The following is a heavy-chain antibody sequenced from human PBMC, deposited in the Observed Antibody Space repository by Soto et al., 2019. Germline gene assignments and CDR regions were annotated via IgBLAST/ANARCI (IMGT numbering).Heavy chain of an antibody. CDR3: AREGCRGGSCYPIGE. D-gene: IGHD2-15*01. CDR2: IWYDGSNK. CDR1: GFTFSSYG. J-gene: IGHJ4*02. Sequence: QVQLVESGGGVVQPGRSLRLSCAASGFTFSSYGMHWVRQAPGKGLEWVAVIWYDGSNKYYADSVKGRFTISRDNSKNTLYLQMNSLIAEDTAVYYCAREGCRGGSCYPIGEWGQGTLVTVSS. V-gene: IGHV3-33*01.